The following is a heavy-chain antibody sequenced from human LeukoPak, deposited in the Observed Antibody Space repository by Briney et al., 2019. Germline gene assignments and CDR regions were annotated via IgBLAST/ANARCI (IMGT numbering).Heavy chain of an antibody. J-gene: IGHJ6*04. V-gene: IGHV3-48*03. Sequence: GGSLRLSCAASGFIFSNYEMNWVRQAPGKGLEWVSYISSSGSTIYYADSVKGRFTISRDNAKNSLYLQMNSLRAEDTAVYYCAELGITMIGGVWGKGTTVTISS. CDR3: AELGITMIGGV. D-gene: IGHD3-10*02. CDR1: GFIFSNYE. CDR2: ISSSGSTI.